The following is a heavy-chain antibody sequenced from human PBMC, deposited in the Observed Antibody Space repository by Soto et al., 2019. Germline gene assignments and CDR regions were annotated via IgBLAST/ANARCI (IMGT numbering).Heavy chain of an antibody. CDR2: ISGSGANI. Sequence: GGSLRLSCAASGFTFSGYAMTWVRQAPGKGLEWVSGISGSGANIYYADSVKGRFTISRDNSKNTLYLQMNSLRAEDTAVYSCARRTSYGSGSYMYYYYGLDVWGQGTTVTDSS. CDR1: GFTFSGYA. D-gene: IGHD3-10*01. J-gene: IGHJ6*02. V-gene: IGHV3-23*01. CDR3: ARRTSYGSGSYMYYYYGLDV.